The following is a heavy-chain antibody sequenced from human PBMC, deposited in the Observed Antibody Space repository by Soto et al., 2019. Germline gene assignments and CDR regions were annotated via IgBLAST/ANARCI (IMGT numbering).Heavy chain of an antibody. CDR2: INSDGSST. Sequence: GGSLRLSCAASGFTFSSYWMYWVRQAPGKGLVWVSRINSDGSSTSYADSVKGRSTISRDNAKNTLYLQMNSLRAEDTAVYYCASDYYYDSSGGIDYWGQGTLVTVSS. CDR3: ASDYYYDSSGGIDY. V-gene: IGHV3-74*01. J-gene: IGHJ4*02. D-gene: IGHD3-22*01. CDR1: GFTFSSYW.